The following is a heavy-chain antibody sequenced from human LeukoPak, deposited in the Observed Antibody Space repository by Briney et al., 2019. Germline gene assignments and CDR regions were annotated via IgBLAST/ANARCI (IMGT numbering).Heavy chain of an antibody. J-gene: IGHJ4*02. D-gene: IGHD5-18*01. CDR3: ARKRYSTTDY. CDR1: GLTFSSYW. V-gene: IGHV3-7*01. CDR2: IKQEGSEK. Sequence: GGSLRLSCAAPGLTFSSYWMSWVRKAPGKGLEWVANIKQEGSEKDYVDSVKGRFTISRDNAKNSLHLQMNSLRAEDTAVYYCARKRYSTTDYWGQGTLVTVSS.